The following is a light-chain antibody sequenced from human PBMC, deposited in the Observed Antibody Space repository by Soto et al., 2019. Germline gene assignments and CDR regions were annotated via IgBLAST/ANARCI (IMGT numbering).Light chain of an antibody. CDR2: DAS. V-gene: IGKV1-33*01. J-gene: IGKJ5*01. CDR3: QQYSHLTT. CDR1: QYISNY. Sequence: DIQMTQSPFSLSASLGYRVTISCQASQYISNYLNWYQQKLGKAPKLLIYDASNLETGVPSRFSGSGSGTDFTFTISSLQPEDIATYYCQQYSHLTTFGQGTRLEIK.